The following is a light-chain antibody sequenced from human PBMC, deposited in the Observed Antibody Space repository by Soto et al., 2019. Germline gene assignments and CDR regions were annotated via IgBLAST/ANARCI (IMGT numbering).Light chain of an antibody. CDR3: SSYASSSNV. J-gene: IGLJ1*01. V-gene: IGLV2-8*01. CDR1: SSDVGGYNY. Sequence: ALAQPPSASGSPGQSVAISCTGTSSDVGGYNYVSWYQQHPGKAPKLMIYGVNKRPSGVPDRFSGSKSGNTASLTVSGLQAEDEADYYCSSYASSSNVFGTGTKVTVL. CDR2: GVN.